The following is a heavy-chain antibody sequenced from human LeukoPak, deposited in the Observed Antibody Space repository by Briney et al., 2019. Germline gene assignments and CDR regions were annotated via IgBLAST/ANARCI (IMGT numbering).Heavy chain of an antibody. CDR1: GSSISSGDYY. Sequence: SETLSLTCTVSGSSISSGDYYWSWIRQPPGKGLEWIGYIYYSGSTYYNPSLKSRVTISVDTSKNQFSLKLSSVTAADTAVYYCARMNNDNGDYWGQGTLVTVSS. D-gene: IGHD1-1*01. J-gene: IGHJ4*02. CDR3: ARMNNDNGDY. CDR2: IYYSGST. V-gene: IGHV4-30-4*01.